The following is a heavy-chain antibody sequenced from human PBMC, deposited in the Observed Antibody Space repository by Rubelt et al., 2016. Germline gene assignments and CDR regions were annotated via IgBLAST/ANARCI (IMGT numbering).Heavy chain of an antibody. CDR3: ASWFFRVDY. CDR1: GFTFSSYW. J-gene: IGHJ4*02. D-gene: IGHD3-10*01. V-gene: IGHV3-7*01. Sequence: EVQLVESGGGLVQPGGSLRLSCAASGFTFSSYWMSRVRQAPGKGLEWLANIKKDGTEKYYVDSVRGRFTISRDNPQNTLYLQMNSLRAEDTAVYFCASWFFRVDYWGQGTLVTVSS. CDR2: IKKDGTEK.